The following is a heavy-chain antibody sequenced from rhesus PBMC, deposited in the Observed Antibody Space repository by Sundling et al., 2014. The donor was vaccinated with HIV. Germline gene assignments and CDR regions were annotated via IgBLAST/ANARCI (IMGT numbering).Heavy chain of an antibody. J-gene: IGHJ6*01. CDR1: GFTFSSYG. CDR3: ARDLVFCTGSGCYNYGLDS. Sequence: EVQLVESGGGLVQPGGSLRLSCAASGFTFSSYGMYWVRQAPGKGLEWVAVIWYDGSKKYNSDSVKDRFTISRDNSKNMLYLQMNNLKLEDTGVYYCARDLVFCTGSGCYNYGLDSWGQGVVVTVSS. D-gene: IGHD2-21*01. CDR2: IWYDGSKK. V-gene: IGHV3-54*02.